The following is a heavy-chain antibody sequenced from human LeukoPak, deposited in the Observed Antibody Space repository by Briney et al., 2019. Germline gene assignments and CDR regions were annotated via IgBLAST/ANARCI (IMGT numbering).Heavy chain of an antibody. CDR1: GFTVSSNS. CDR3: ARSSLGGSNEY. Sequence: GGSLRLSCAASGFTVSSNSMSWVRQAPGKGLEWVSIIYSGGSTYYADSVKGRFTISRDNSKNTLYLQVNGLRAEDTGVYYCARSSLGGSNEYWGQGTLVTVSS. CDR2: IYSGGST. J-gene: IGHJ4*02. D-gene: IGHD5-24*01. V-gene: IGHV3-66*01.